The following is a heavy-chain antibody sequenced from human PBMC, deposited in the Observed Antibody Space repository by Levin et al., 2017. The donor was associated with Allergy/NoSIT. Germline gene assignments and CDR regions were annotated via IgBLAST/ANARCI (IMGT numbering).Heavy chain of an antibody. V-gene: IGHV3-33*01. CDR2: IWYDGSNK. Sequence: GESLKISCAASGFTFSSYGMHWVRQAPGKGLEWVAVIWYDGSNKYYADSVKGRFTISRDNSKNTLYLQMNSLRAEDTAVYYCARDRISPGSFDYWGQGTLVTVSS. CDR3: ARDRISPGSFDY. D-gene: IGHD2-15*01. J-gene: IGHJ4*02. CDR1: GFTFSSYG.